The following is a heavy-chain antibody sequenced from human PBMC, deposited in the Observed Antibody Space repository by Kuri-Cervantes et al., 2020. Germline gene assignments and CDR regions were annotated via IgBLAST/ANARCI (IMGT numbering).Heavy chain of an antibody. D-gene: IGHD4-17*01. V-gene: IGHV4-30-4*01. CDR3: ARGGTTGTDYYFDY. CDR2: IYYSGST. J-gene: IGHJ4*02. Sequence: SETLTLPCTHSGGSISSGDYYWSWTRQPPGKGLEWIGSIYYSGSTYYNPSLKSRVTISVDTSKNQFSLKLSSVTAADAAVYYCARGGTTGTDYYFDYWGRGAVVTVSS. CDR1: GGSISSGDYY.